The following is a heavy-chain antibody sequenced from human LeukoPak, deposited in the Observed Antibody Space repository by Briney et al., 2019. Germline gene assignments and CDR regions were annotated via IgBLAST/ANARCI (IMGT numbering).Heavy chain of an antibody. J-gene: IGHJ4*02. D-gene: IGHD4-17*01. V-gene: IGHV3-30*03. Sequence: GGSLRLSCAASGFTFSSYGMHWVRQAPGKGLEWVAVISYDGSNKYYADSVKGRFTISRDNSKNTLYLQMNSLRAEDTAVYYCAHIPSMTTPLFDYWGQGTLVTVSS. CDR3: AHIPSMTTPLFDY. CDR1: GFTFSSYG. CDR2: ISYDGSNK.